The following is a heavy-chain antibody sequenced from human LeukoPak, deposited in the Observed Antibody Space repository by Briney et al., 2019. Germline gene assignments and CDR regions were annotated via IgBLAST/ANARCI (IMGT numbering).Heavy chain of an antibody. Sequence: GGSLRLSCAASGFTFSSYWMSWVRQAPGKGLEWVANIKQDGSEKYYVDSVKGRFTISRDNAKNSLYLQMNSLRAEDTAVYYCARDWGTGIVLMVYAIDAFDIWGQGTMVTVSS. J-gene: IGHJ3*02. CDR3: ARDWGTGIVLMVYAIDAFDI. D-gene: IGHD2-8*01. CDR2: IKQDGSEK. V-gene: IGHV3-7*01. CDR1: GFTFSSYW.